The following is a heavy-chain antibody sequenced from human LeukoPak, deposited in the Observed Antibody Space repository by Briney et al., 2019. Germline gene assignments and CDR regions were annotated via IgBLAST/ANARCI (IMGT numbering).Heavy chain of an antibody. CDR3: ATFYGGNFDY. CDR2: IYSGDST. V-gene: IGHV3-53*04. CDR1: GFSVSSNY. D-gene: IGHD4-23*01. Sequence: GGSLRLSCAASGFSVSSNYMTWVRQAPGKGLEWVSVIYSGDSTYYADSVKGRFTISRHNSKNTLYLQMNSLRAEDTAVYYCATFYGGNFDYWGQGTLVTVSS. J-gene: IGHJ4*02.